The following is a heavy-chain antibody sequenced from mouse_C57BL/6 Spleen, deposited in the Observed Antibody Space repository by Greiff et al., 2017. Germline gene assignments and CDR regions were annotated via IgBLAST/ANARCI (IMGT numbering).Heavy chain of an antibody. CDR1: GYTFTDYY. D-gene: IGHD1-1*01. CDR3: ARSVVANWYFDV. V-gene: IGHV1-26*01. CDR2: INPNNGGT. J-gene: IGHJ1*03. Sequence: EVQLQQSGPELVKPGASVKISCKASGYTFTDYYMNWVKQSHGKSLEWIGDINPNNGGTSYNQKFKGKATLTVDKSSSTAYMELRSLTSEDSAVYYCARSVVANWYFDVWGTGTTVTVSS.